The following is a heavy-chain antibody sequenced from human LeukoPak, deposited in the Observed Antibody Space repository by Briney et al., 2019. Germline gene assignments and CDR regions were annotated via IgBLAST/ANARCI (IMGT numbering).Heavy chain of an antibody. Sequence: PSETLSLTCAVSGGSISSSNWWSWVRQPPGKGLEWIGEIYHSGSTNYNPSLKSRVTISVDKSKNQFSLKLSSVTAADTAVYYCARQDNTIIAAAGTLKPKYYYYMDVWGKGTTVTVSS. CDR2: IYHSGST. CDR3: ARQDNTIIAAAGTLKPKYYYYMDV. J-gene: IGHJ6*03. CDR1: GGSISSSNW. D-gene: IGHD6-13*01. V-gene: IGHV4-4*02.